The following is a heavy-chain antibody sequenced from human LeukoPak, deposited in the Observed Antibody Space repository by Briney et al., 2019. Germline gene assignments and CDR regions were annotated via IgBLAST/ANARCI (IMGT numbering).Heavy chain of an antibody. CDR3: ARTPPELDAFDI. V-gene: IGHV4-39*01. D-gene: IGHD1-14*01. CDR2: IYYSGST. Sequence: SETLSLTCTVSGGSISSSSYYWGWIRQPPGKGLEWIGSIYYSGSTYYNPSLKSRVTISVDTSKNQFSLKLSSVTAADTAVYDCARTPPELDAFDIWGQGTMVTVSS. CDR1: GGSISSSSYY. J-gene: IGHJ3*02.